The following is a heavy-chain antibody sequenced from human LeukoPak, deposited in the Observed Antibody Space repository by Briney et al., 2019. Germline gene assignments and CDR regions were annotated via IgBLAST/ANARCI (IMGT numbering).Heavy chain of an antibody. D-gene: IGHD4-17*01. Sequence: GGSLRLSYAASGFTFSSYGMHWVRQAPGKGLEWVAVIWYDGSNKYYADSVKGRFTISRDNSKNTLYLQMNSLRAEDTAVYYCARGRRLASYYYGMDVWGQGTTVTVSS. CDR1: GFTFSSYG. CDR3: ARGRRLASYYYGMDV. V-gene: IGHV3-33*01. J-gene: IGHJ6*02. CDR2: IWYDGSNK.